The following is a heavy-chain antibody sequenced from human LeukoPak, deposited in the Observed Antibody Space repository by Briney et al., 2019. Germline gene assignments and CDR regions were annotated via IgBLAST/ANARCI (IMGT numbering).Heavy chain of an antibody. Sequence: PGGSLRLSCAASGFTFDAYAMHWVRQAPGMGLEWVSLISGDGTSTYYADSVKGRFTIPGDNSKNSLYLQMNSLRTEDTALYYCAKAGLRHFDWFLDVWGQGTTVTVSS. J-gene: IGHJ6*02. CDR1: GFTFDAYA. CDR2: ISGDGTST. D-gene: IGHD3-9*01. V-gene: IGHV3-43*02. CDR3: AKAGLRHFDWFLDV.